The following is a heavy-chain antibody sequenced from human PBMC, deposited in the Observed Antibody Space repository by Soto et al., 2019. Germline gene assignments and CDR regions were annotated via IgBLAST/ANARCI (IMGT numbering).Heavy chain of an antibody. CDR1: GGSISSANYY. D-gene: IGHD3-16*01. V-gene: IGHV4-39*01. Sequence: QLQLHESGPGLVKPSETLSLTCTVSGGSISSANYYWGWIRQPPGEGLEWIASIYYNGLTYYHPSLKSRVIISADTSKNQFSLKMSSVTAADTAVYYCARHPAGYWGHWGQGTLVTVSS. CDR2: IYYNGLT. J-gene: IGHJ4*02. CDR3: ARHPAGYWGH.